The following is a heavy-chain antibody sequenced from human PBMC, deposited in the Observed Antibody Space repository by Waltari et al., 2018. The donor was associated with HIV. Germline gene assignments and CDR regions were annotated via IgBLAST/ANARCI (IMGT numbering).Heavy chain of an antibody. J-gene: IGHJ5*02. V-gene: IGHV3-23*01. CDR1: GFTFSSYA. CDR2: ISGSGGST. CDR3: AKGGIVVVVAAFNWFDP. D-gene: IGHD2-15*01. Sequence: EVQLLESGGGLVQPGGSLRLSCAASGFTFSSYAMSWVRQAPGKGLEWVSVISGSGGSTYYADSVKGRFTISRDNSKNTLYLQMNSLRAEDTAVYYCAKGGIVVVVAAFNWFDPWGQGTLVTVSS.